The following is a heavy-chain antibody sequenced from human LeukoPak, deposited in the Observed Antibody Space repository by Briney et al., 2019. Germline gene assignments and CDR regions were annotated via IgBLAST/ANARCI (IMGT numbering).Heavy chain of an antibody. D-gene: IGHD1/OR15-1a*01. J-gene: IGHJ5*02. V-gene: IGHV4-39*01. CDR2: IFYSGAA. Sequence: PSETLSLTCTVSGGSISSSDHYWGWVRQPPGKGLEWIGSIFYSGAAHCNPSLKSRVTISVDTSNNQFSLMLSSVTAADTAVYYCARRIANRNWFDPWGQGTLVTVSS. CDR3: ARRIANRNWFDP. CDR1: GGSISSSDHY.